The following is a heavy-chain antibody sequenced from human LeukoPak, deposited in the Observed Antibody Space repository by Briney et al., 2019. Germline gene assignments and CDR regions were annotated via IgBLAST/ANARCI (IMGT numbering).Heavy chain of an antibody. V-gene: IGHV1-24*01. CDR1: GYTHTELS. J-gene: IGHJ4*02. CDR2: FDPEDGET. CDR3: ATGVVAATPIDY. Sequence: ASVKVSCKVSGYTHTELSMHWVRQAPGKGRKWMGGFDPEDGETIYAQKYQGRVTMTEDTSTDTAYMELSSLRSEDTAVYYRATGVVAATPIDYWGQGTLVTVSS. D-gene: IGHD2-15*01.